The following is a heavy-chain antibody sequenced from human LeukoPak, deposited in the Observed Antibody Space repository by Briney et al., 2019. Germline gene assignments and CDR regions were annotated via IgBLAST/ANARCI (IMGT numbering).Heavy chain of an antibody. V-gene: IGHV1-46*01. CDR2: INPSGGST. CDR1: GYTFTTYY. J-gene: IGHJ3*02. Sequence: GASVKVSCKASGYTFTTYYMHWVRQAPGQGLEWMGIINPSGGSTSYAQKFQGRVTMTRDTSTSTVYMELSSLRSEDTAVYYCARDREVGATQLGAFDIWGQGTMVTVSS. D-gene: IGHD1-26*01. CDR3: ARDREVGATQLGAFDI.